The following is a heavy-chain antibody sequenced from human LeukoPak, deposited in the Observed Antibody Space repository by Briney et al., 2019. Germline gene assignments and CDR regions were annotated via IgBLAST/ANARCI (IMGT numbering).Heavy chain of an antibody. J-gene: IGHJ4*02. Sequence: GGSLRLSCAASGFTFSSYWMSWVRQAPGKGLEWVANIKQDGSEKYYVDSVKGRFTISRDNAKNSLYLQMNSLRAEDTAVYYCARFPGPQRGSWYVGEPHWGQGTLVTVSS. D-gene: IGHD6-13*01. V-gene: IGHV3-7*01. CDR1: GFTFSSYW. CDR3: ARFPGPQRGSWYVGEPH. CDR2: IKQDGSEK.